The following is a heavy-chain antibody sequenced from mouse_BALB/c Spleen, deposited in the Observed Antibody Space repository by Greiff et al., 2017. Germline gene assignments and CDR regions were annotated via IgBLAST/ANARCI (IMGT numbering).Heavy chain of an antibody. V-gene: IGHV14-4*02. J-gene: IGHJ3*01. CDR2: IDPENGDT. CDR3: NAAAWFAY. CDR1: GFNIKDYY. Sequence: EVQLQQSGAELVRSGASVKLSCTASGFNIKDYYMHWVKQRPEQGLEWIGWIDPENGDTESAPKFQGKDTMTADTSSNTAYLQLSSLTSEDTAVYYCNAAAWFAYWGQGTLVTVSA.